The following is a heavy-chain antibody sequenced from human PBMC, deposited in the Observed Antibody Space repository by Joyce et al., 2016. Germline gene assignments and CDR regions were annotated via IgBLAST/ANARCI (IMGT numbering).Heavy chain of an antibody. V-gene: IGHV3-30*18. Sequence: QVQLVESGGGVVQPGMSLRLSCAASGFTFSLYGMHWVRQDTSKGLVWVAVISYDGSNKHYRDSVQGRFTISRDNSKNTLYLQMNDLRAEDTAVYYCAKFFMSATPSPNDAFDIWGQGTMVTVSS. CDR2: ISYDGSNK. D-gene: IGHD2-2*01. J-gene: IGHJ3*02. CDR3: AKFFMSATPSPNDAFDI. CDR1: GFTFSLYG.